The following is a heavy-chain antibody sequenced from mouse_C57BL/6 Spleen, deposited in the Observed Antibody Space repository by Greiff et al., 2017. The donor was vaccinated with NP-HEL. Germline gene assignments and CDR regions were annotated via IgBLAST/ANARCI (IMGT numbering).Heavy chain of an antibody. J-gene: IGHJ4*01. D-gene: IGHD2-2*01. CDR3: ARREVGYDLYAMDY. CDR1: GFSLTSYG. V-gene: IGHV2-2*01. CDR2: IWSGGST. Sequence: QVQLKESGPGLVQPSQSLSITCTVSGFSLTSYGVHWVRQSPGKGLEWLGVIWSGGSTDYNAAFISRLSISKDNSKSQVFFKMNSLQADDTAIYYCARREVGYDLYAMDYWGQGTSVTVSS.